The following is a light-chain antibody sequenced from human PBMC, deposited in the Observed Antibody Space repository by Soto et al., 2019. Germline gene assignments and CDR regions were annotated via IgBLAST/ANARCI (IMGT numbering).Light chain of an antibody. Sequence: DIQMTQSPSSLSASVGDRVTITCRASQSISSYLNWYQQKPGKAPKLLIYAASSSQSGVPSRFSGSGSGPDFSLTISSLQPDDFATYYCQQINMNPPLLTFGGGTKVDIK. J-gene: IGKJ4*01. V-gene: IGKV1-39*01. CDR2: AAS. CDR3: QQINMNPPLLT. CDR1: QSISSY.